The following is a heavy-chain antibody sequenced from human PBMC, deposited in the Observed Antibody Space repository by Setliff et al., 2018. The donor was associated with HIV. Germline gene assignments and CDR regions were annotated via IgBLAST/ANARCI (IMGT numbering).Heavy chain of an antibody. J-gene: IGHJ4*02. CDR3: ARGPGFYDSSGLLAPEGDY. CDR1: GGTSKTFA. Sequence: ASVKVSCKSSGGTSKTFALNWVRQAPGQGLEWMGRINPNSGGTNYAQNFQGRVTMTRDTSISTAYMELSSLRSDDTAVYYCARGPGFYDSSGLLAPEGDYWGQGTLVTVSS. CDR2: INPNSGGT. V-gene: IGHV1-2*06. D-gene: IGHD3-22*01.